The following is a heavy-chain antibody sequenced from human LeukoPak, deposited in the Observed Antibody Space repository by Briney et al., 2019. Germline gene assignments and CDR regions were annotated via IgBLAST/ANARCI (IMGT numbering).Heavy chain of an antibody. V-gene: IGHV4-39*02. CDR3: ASNKGQWLFSD. Sequence: SETLSLTCTVSGGSISSSSYFWVWIRQPPGKGLEWIGSIYSSGNTNYNPSLKSRVTISVDTSKNHFSLRLSSVTAADTAVYYCASNKGQWLFSDWGQGTLVTVSS. D-gene: IGHD6-19*01. CDR1: GGSISSSSYF. J-gene: IGHJ4*02. CDR2: IYSSGNT.